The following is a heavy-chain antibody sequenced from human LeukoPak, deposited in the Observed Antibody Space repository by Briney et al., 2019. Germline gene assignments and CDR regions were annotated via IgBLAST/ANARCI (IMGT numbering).Heavy chain of an antibody. D-gene: IGHD5-18*01. V-gene: IGHV3-53*01. J-gene: IGHJ4*02. Sequence: AVGSLRLSCAVSGFTVSSNYMSWVRQAPGKGLEWISVIFRGGNTYYADSVRGRFTISRDNSKNTLYLQMNSLRAEDTAVYYCARRGYTYGCDYWGQGTLVAVSS. CDR1: GFTVSSNY. CDR2: IFRGGNT. CDR3: ARRGYTYGCDY.